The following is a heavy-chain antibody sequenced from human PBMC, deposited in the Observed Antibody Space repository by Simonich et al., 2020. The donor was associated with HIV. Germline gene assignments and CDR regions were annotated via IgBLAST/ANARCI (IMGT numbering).Heavy chain of an antibody. CDR2: ITPILGTA. CDR1: GGTFSSFA. D-gene: IGHD3-10*01. V-gene: IGHV1-69*13. J-gene: IGHJ4*02. Sequence: QVQLVQSGAEVKKPGSSVKVSCKASGGTFSSFAISWVRQAPGLGLEWVGGITPILGTANYAQMFKGRVTITADESTSTAYMELSSLRSEDTGIYYCARKGGGRGVYYFDYWGQGTLVTVSS. CDR3: ARKGGGRGVYYFDY.